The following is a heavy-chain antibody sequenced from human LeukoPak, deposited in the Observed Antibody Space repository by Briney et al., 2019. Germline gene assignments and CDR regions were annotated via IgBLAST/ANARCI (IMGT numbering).Heavy chain of an antibody. Sequence: SGGSLRLSCAASGFIFSSHWMHWVRQAPGKGLEWVAVISYDGNNKNHADSVKGRFTISRDNSKNTLDLQMNDLRTEDTAMYYCARDDYYASGTYKYYFDYWGQGTLVTVSS. V-gene: IGHV3-30*03. D-gene: IGHD3-10*01. CDR2: ISYDGNNK. CDR3: ARDDYYASGTYKYYFDY. J-gene: IGHJ4*02. CDR1: GFIFSSHW.